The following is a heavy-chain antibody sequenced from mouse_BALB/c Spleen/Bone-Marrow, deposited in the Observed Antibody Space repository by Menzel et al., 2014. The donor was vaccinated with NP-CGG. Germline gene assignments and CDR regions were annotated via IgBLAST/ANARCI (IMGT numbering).Heavy chain of an antibody. CDR2: IYPGGGYT. V-gene: IGHV1-63*02. Sequence: QVQLQQSGAELVRPGTSVKISCKASGYTFTNYWLGWVKQRPGRGLEWIGDIYPGGGYTNYNEKFKGKATLTADTSSSTAYMQLSSLTSEDSAVYFCARLGGTEGYWGQGTTLTVSS. CDR3: ARLGGTEGY. J-gene: IGHJ2*01. CDR1: GYTFTNYW. D-gene: IGHD4-1*01.